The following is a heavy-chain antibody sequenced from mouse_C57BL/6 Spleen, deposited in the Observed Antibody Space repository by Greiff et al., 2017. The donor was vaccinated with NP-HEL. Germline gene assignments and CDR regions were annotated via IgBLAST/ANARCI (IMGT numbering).Heavy chain of an antibody. V-gene: IGHV1-52*01. CDR3: AREGLPGNYFDY. Sequence: QVQLQQPGAELVRPGSSVKLSCKASGYTFTSYWMHWVKQRPIQGLEWIGNIDPSDSETHYNQKFKDKATLTVDKSSSTAYMPLSSLTSEDSAVYYCAREGLPGNYFDYWGQGTTLTVSS. CDR1: GYTFTSYW. D-gene: IGHD5-5*01. CDR2: IDPSDSET. J-gene: IGHJ2*01.